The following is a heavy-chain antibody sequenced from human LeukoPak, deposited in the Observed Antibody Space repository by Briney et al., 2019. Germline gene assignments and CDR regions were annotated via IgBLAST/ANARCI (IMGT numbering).Heavy chain of an antibody. J-gene: IGHJ4*02. CDR1: GFTFSDHY. V-gene: IGHV3-33*08. Sequence: GGSLRLSCAVSGFTFSDHYMDWVRQAPGKGLEWVAVIWYDGSNKYYADSVKGRFTISRDNSKNTLYLQMNSLRAEDTAVYYCARGYYDSSGYYRNYFDYWGQGTLVTVSS. CDR2: IWYDGSNK. D-gene: IGHD3-22*01. CDR3: ARGYYDSSGYYRNYFDY.